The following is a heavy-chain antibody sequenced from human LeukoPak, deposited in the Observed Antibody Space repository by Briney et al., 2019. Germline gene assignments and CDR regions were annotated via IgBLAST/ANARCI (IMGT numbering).Heavy chain of an antibody. CDR3: AGGRRATDFDY. CDR1: GYTFTGYY. J-gene: IGHJ4*02. D-gene: IGHD5-12*01. CDR2: INPNSGDT. Sequence: RASVKVSCKASGYTFTGYYMHWVRQAPGQGLEWMGRINPNSGDTNYAQKFQGRVTMTRDTSISTAYMELSRLRSDDTAVYYCAGGRRATDFDYWGQGTLVTVSS. V-gene: IGHV1-2*06.